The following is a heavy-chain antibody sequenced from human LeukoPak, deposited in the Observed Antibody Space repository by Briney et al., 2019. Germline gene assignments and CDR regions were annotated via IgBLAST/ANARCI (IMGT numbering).Heavy chain of an antibody. Sequence: EGSLRLSCAASGFTFSSYWMSWVRQAPGKGLEWVANIKQDGSEKYYVDSVKGRFTISRDNAKNSLYLQMNSLRAEDTAVYYCARDGRYYDSSGYYRAYDAFDIWGQGTMVTVSS. J-gene: IGHJ3*02. CDR2: IKQDGSEK. V-gene: IGHV3-7*01. CDR3: ARDGRYYDSSGYYRAYDAFDI. D-gene: IGHD3-22*01. CDR1: GFTFSSYW.